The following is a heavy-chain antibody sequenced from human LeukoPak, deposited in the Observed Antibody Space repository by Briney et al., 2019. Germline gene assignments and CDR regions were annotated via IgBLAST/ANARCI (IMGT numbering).Heavy chain of an antibody. J-gene: IGHJ4*02. CDR1: GFIFSAYS. V-gene: IGHV3-21*01. CDR3: ARVRGLDTAMAMYYFDY. Sequence: GGSLRLSCAASGFIFSAYSMHWVRQAPGKGLEWVSSISSSSSYIYYADSVKGRFTISRDNAKNSLYLQMNSLRAEDTAVYYCARVRGLDTAMAMYYFDYWGQGTLVTVSS. D-gene: IGHD5-18*01. CDR2: ISSSSSYI.